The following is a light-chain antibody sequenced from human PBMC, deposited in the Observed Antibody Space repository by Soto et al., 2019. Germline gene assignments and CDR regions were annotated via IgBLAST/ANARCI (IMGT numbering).Light chain of an antibody. V-gene: IGLV2-14*01. CDR1: SSDVGGYNY. Sequence: QSALTQPASVSGSPGQSITISCTGTSSDVGGYNYVSWYQQHPGKAPKVMIYDVSNRPSGVSNRFSGSKSGNTASLTISGLKAEDEADYYCSSYTSSSTRVFGGGTKLTVL. J-gene: IGLJ2*01. CDR2: DVS. CDR3: SSYTSSSTRV.